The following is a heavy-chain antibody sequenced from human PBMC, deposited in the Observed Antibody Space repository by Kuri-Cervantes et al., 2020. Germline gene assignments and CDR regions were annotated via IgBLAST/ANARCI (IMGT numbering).Heavy chain of an antibody. CDR1: GYTFTSYY. CDR3: AREGQLTTSYYYYYMDV. V-gene: IGHV1-46*01. Sequence: ASVKVSCKASGYTFTSYYMHWVRQAPGQGLEWMGIINPSGGSTSYAQKFQGRVTMTRDTSTSTVYMELSSLRCEDTAVYYCAREGQLTTSYYYYYMDVWGKGTTVTVSS. J-gene: IGHJ6*03. CDR2: INPSGGST. D-gene: IGHD3-22*01.